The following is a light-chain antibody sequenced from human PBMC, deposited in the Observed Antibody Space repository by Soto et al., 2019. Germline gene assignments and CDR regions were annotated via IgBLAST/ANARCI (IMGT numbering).Light chain of an antibody. J-gene: IGKJ1*01. CDR2: WAS. CDR1: QSVLFRSNNKNY. CDR3: QQYYSTPTWT. Sequence: DIVMTQSPDSLAVSLGERATINCKSSQSVLFRSNNKNYLAWYQQKPGQPPKLLIYWASTRESRVPDRFSGSGSGTDFTLTISSLQAEDVAVYYCQQYYSTPTWTFGQGTKVEIK. V-gene: IGKV4-1*01.